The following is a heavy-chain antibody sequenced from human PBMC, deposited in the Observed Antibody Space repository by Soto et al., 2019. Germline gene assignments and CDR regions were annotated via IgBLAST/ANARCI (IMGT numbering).Heavy chain of an antibody. V-gene: IGHV4-39*01. Sequence: QLQLHESGPGLVKPSETLSLTCTVSGGSISSSNYYWAWIRQPPGKGLEWIGSFYYTGSTYYNPSLKSRVTISVDTSKYQFSLKLSSVTAADTAVYYCARPIEGGSSGYYHWGQGTLVTVSS. CDR3: ARPIEGGSSGYYH. CDR1: GGSISSSNYY. CDR2: FYYTGST. J-gene: IGHJ5*02. D-gene: IGHD3-22*01.